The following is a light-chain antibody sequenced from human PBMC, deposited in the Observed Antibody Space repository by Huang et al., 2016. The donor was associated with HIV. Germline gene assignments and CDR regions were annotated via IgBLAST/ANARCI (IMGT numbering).Light chain of an antibody. CDR3: QQANSFPELS. V-gene: IGKV1-12*01. CDR1: QGISNW. Sequence: DIQMTQSPSSVSASVGDRVTITCRASQGISNWLAWYQQKPGKAPTLLIYAASNLQSGAPSRFSCSGSGTFFTLTISSLQPEDSATYYCQQANSFPELSFGGGTRVEI. J-gene: IGKJ4*01. CDR2: AAS.